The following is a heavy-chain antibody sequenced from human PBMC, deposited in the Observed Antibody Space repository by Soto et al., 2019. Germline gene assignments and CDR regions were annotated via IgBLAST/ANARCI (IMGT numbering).Heavy chain of an antibody. CDR3: AKFEYYDILTGSPFDY. CDR2: IHYTGTT. D-gene: IGHD3-9*01. CDR1: RGSINNSY. J-gene: IGHJ4*02. V-gene: IGHV4-59*01. Sequence: SETLSLTCTVSRGSINNSYWTWIRQPPGKRLEWIGYIHYTGTTNHNPSLRGRVTMSVDTSNNQFSLKLSSVTAADTAVYYCAKFEYYDILTGSPFDYWGQGTLVTVSS.